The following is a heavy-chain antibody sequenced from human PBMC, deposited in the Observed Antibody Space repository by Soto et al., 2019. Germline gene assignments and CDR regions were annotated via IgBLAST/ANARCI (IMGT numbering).Heavy chain of an antibody. CDR2: IFHTGGT. Sequence: QVQLQESGPGLVKPSETLSLTCTVSSDSIAGENWWSWVRQPPGMGLEWIGEIFHTGGTNYNPSLKGRVTVEVDKSKNQFSRKLISATAADTAVYYGARVFSSGSGWMYYFDFWGQGTLVSVSS. D-gene: IGHD6-25*01. CDR1: SDSIAGENW. CDR3: ARVFSSGSGWMYYFDF. V-gene: IGHV4-4*02. J-gene: IGHJ4*02.